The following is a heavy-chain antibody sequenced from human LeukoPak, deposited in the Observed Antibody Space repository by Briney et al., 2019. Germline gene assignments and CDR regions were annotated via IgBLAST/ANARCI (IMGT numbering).Heavy chain of an antibody. J-gene: IGHJ4*02. CDR3: ARLAYCSSTSCRRGYYFDY. CDR1: GGSFSGYY. CDR2: INHSGST. Sequence: AETLSLTCAVYGGSFSGYYWSWIRQPPGKGREGIGEINHSGSTNYNPSIKSRVSISVDTSKKKFSLKLSSVTAADTAVYYCARLAYCSSTSCRRGYYFDYWGQGTLVTVCS. V-gene: IGHV4-34*01. D-gene: IGHD2-2*01.